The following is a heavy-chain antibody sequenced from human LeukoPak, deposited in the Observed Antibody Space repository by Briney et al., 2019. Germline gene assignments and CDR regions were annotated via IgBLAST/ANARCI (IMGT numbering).Heavy chain of an antibody. Sequence: GGSLRLSCEASGLTFNNYAMHWVRQSSGTGLEWVSGIGSSGGGTYYADSVKGRFTISRDTSKDTVYLQMDSLRAEDTAIYYCAKIHQNRVVVGAKGAFDIWGQGTVVTVSS. CDR3: AKIHQNRVVVGAKGAFDI. CDR1: GLTFNNYA. J-gene: IGHJ3*02. D-gene: IGHD2-15*01. CDR2: IGSSGGGT. V-gene: IGHV3-23*01.